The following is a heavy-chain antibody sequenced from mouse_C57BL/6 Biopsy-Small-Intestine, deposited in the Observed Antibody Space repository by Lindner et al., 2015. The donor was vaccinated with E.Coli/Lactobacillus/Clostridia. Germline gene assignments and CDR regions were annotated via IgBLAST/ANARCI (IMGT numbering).Heavy chain of an antibody. CDR2: IYPRSGNT. CDR3: ARKDYYGSAMDY. V-gene: IGHV1-81*01. D-gene: IGHD1-1*01. J-gene: IGHJ4*01. Sequence: VQLQESGAELARPGASVKLSCKASGYTFTSYGISWVKQRTGQGLEWIGEIYPRSGNTYYNEKFKGKATLTADKSSSTAYMQLSSLTSEDSAVYFCARKDYYGSAMDYWGQGTSVTVSS. CDR1: GYTFTSYG.